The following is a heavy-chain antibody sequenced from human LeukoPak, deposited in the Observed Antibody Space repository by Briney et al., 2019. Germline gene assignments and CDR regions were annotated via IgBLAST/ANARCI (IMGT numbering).Heavy chain of an antibody. CDR3: ARLAAAVHLGGFDL. J-gene: IGHJ3*01. CDR1: GVSISPYY. CDR2: IHTSVSK. D-gene: IGHD3-3*01. V-gene: IGHV4-4*09. Sequence: PSETLSLTCAVSGVSISPYYWASIRQPPGKGLELIGYIHTSVSKNKYPSLKSRVTISVDKSKNHFSLRLTCVPAADTAVYYCARLAAAVHLGGFDLWGQGTMVTVSS.